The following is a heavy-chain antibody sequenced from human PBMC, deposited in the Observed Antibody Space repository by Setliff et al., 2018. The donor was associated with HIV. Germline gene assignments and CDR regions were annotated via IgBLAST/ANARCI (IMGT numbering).Heavy chain of an antibody. CDR2: VHSTLST. CDR3: ARRTFGSGRFDP. CDR1: GDSMTSGSFY. V-gene: IGHV4-61*09. J-gene: IGHJ5*02. Sequence: SQTLSLTCTVSGDSMTSGSFYWSWVRQPAGKGLEWIGQVHSTLSTNYNPSLKSRLSISADTSKNQFSLNLRFVTAADTALYYCARRTFGSGRFDPWGQGTPVTVS. D-gene: IGHD6-19*01.